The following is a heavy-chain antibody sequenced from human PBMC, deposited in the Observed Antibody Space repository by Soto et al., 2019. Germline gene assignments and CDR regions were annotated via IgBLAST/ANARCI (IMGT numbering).Heavy chain of an antibody. J-gene: IGHJ4*02. V-gene: IGHV4-31*01. D-gene: IGHD2-21*02. CDR2: IYYRGTT. CDR1: GASITSSGYY. CDR3: SRATASHYFDY. Sequence: SETLSLTCTLSGASITSSGYYWSWIRLHPGEGLEWIGYIYYRGTTYYNPSLKSPVTISTDTSKKEFSLTLTSVTAADTAVYYCSRATASHYFDYWGRGILVTVSS.